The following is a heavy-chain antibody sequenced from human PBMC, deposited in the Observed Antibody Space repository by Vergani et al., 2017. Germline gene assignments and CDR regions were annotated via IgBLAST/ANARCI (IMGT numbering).Heavy chain of an antibody. J-gene: IGHJ4*02. CDR3: AKDPPAAAGTNRYFDY. CDR1: GFTFSSYA. V-gene: IGHV3-23*01. Sequence: EVQLLESGGGLVQPGGSLRLSCAASGFTFSSYAMSWVRQAPGKGLEWVSAISGSGGSTYYADSVKGRFTITIDNSKNTLYLQMNSLRAEDTAVYYCAKDPPAAAGTNRYFDYWGQGTLVTVSS. CDR2: ISGSGGST. D-gene: IGHD6-13*01.